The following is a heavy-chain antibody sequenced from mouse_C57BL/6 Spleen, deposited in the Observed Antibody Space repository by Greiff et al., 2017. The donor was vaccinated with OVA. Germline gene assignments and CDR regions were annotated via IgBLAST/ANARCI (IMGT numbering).Heavy chain of an antibody. CDR3: ARREDYGSSYWYFDV. Sequence: QVQLQQPGAELVKPGASVKLSCKASGYTFTSYWMQWVKQTPGQGLEWIGEIDPSASYTTYNQKFKGKATLTVDTSSSTAYMQLSSLTSEDSAVYYCARREDYGSSYWYFDVWGTGTTVTVSS. V-gene: IGHV1-50*01. CDR2: IDPSASYT. CDR1: GYTFTSYW. D-gene: IGHD1-1*01. J-gene: IGHJ1*03.